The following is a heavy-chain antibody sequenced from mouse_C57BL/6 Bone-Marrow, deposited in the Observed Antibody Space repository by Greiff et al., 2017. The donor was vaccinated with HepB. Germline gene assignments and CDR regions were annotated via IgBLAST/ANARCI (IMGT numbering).Heavy chain of an antibody. CDR2: IDPNSGGT. CDR3: ARTYYDYDVGFAY. D-gene: IGHD2-4*01. J-gene: IGHJ3*01. CDR1: GYTFTSYW. V-gene: IGHV1-72*01. Sequence: VKQSCKASGYTFTSYWMHWVKQRPGRGLEWIGRIDPNSGGTKYNEKFKSKATLTVDKPSSTAYMQLSSLTSEDSAVYYCARTYYDYDVGFAYWGQGTLVTVSA.